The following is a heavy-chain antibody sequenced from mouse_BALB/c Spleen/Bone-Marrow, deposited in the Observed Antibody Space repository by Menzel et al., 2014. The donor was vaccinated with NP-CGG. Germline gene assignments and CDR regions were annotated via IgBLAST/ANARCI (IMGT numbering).Heavy chain of an antibody. V-gene: IGHV14-3*02. CDR2: IDPENGNI. CDR3: TRRGFDF. Sequence: EVQLQQSGAELVKPGASVKLSCTASGFNIKVTYIHWVKRRPEQGLEWIGRIDPENGNIKYDPKFQVKATITADTSSNTAYLRLSSLTSEDTAVYYCTRRGFDFWGQGTTLTVSS. J-gene: IGHJ2*01. CDR1: GFNIKVTY.